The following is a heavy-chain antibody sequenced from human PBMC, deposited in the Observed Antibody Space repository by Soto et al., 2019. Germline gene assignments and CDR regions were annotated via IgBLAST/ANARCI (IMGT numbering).Heavy chain of an antibody. D-gene: IGHD3-3*01. CDR3: ARRITIFGVTPHFDY. CDR1: GGSISSSSYY. CDR2: IYYSGST. V-gene: IGHV4-39*01. Sequence: SATLSLTCTVSGGSISSSSYYWGWIRQPPGKGLEWIGSIYYSGSTYYNPSLKSRVTISVDTSKNQFSLKLSSVTAADTAVYYCARRITIFGVTPHFDYWGQGTLVTVSS. J-gene: IGHJ4*02.